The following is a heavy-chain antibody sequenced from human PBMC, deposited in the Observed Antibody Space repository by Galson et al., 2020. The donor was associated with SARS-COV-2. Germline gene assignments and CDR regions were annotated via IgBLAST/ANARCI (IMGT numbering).Heavy chain of an antibody. CDR1: GFTFSTYW. V-gene: IGHV3-74*01. J-gene: IGHJ6*03. D-gene: IGHD3-10*01. CDR3: ARESAVQGGYYMDV. CDR2: IRRYGSTT. Sequence: SCAASGFTFSTYWLHWVRQAPGKGLVWVARIRRYGSTTTYADSVQGRFTISRDNAKNTLYLQMSRLRAEDAAVYYCARESAVQGGYYMDVWGKGTTVTVSS.